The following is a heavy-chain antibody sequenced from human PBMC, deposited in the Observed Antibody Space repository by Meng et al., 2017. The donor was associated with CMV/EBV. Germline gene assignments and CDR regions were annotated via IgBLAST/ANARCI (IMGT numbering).Heavy chain of an antibody. J-gene: IGHJ4*02. CDR1: GFTFSSYC. V-gene: IGHV3-30*02. CDR2: IRYDGSNK. CDR3: AKIPAARFDY. D-gene: IGHD2-2*01. Sequence: QVQLVGSGVGVVQPGGSLTLSCAASGFTFSSYCMHWVRQAPGKGLEWVAFIRYDGSNKYYADSVKGRFTISRDNSKNTLYLQMNSLRAEDTAVYYCAKIPAARFDYWGQGTLVTVSS.